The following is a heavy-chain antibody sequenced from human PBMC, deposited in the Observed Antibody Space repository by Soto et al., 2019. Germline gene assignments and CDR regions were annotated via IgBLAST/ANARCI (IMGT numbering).Heavy chain of an antibody. Sequence: GGSLRLFCAASGFTFSNAWMSWVRQAPGKGLEWVGRIKSKTDGGTTDYAAPVKGRFTISRDDSKNTLYLQMNSLKTEDTAVYYCTTDFSIWGSEKKTEAYYFDYWGQGTLVTVSS. CDR3: TTDFSIWGSEKKTEAYYFDY. CDR1: GFTFSNAW. D-gene: IGHD3-16*01. V-gene: IGHV3-15*01. CDR2: IKSKTDGGTT. J-gene: IGHJ4*02.